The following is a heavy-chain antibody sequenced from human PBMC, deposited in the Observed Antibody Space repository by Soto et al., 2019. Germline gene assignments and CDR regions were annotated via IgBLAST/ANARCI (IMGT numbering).Heavy chain of an antibody. J-gene: IGHJ6*02. CDR3: AVVHSTDCSNGVRSFFYTQDMEV. V-gene: IGHV1-2*04. CDR2: INPKSGGT. CDR1: GYSFTDYH. D-gene: IGHD2-8*01. Sequence: ASVKVSCKASGYSFTDYHIHWVRQAPGQGLEWLGRINPKSGGTSTAQKFQGWVTMTTDTSISTASMELTRLTSDDTAIYYCAVVHSTDCSNGVRSFFYTQDMEVCGQGITVTVCS.